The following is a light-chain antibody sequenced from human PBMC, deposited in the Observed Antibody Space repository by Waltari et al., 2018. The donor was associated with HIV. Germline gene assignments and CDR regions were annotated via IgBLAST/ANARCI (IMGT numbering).Light chain of an antibody. Sequence: LLTQSPAPLSLSPGESATLSCRASQRVIGAHLAWYQQKPGQSPRLLIFDASSRAAGIPDRFSGSGSETEFTLTISELEPEDFAVYYCQQYGSSRWTFGQGTKVEI. CDR1: QRVIGAH. J-gene: IGKJ1*01. V-gene: IGKV3-20*01. CDR2: DAS. CDR3: QQYGSSRWT.